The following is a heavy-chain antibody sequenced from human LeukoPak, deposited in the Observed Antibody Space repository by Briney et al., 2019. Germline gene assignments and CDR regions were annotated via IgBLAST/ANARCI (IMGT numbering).Heavy chain of an antibody. CDR1: GGSFGGYY. CDR3: ARNSLRFLECNDY. J-gene: IGHJ4*02. Sequence: SETLSLTCAVYGGSFGGYYWSWIRQPPGKGLEWIGEINHSGSTNYNPSLKSRVTISVDTSKNQFSLKLSSVTAADTAVYYCARNSLRFLECNDYWGQGTLVTVSS. CDR2: INHSGST. V-gene: IGHV4-34*01. D-gene: IGHD3-3*01.